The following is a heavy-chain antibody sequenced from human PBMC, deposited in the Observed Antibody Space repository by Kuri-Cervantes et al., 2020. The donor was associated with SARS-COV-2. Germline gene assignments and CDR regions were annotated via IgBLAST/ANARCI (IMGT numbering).Heavy chain of an antibody. J-gene: IGHJ4*02. D-gene: IGHD3-22*01. V-gene: IGHV3-23*03. CDR3: ARDLYYYDSSGYYDY. CDR1: GFTFSSSA. Sequence: SCAASGFTFSSSAMSWVRQAPGKGLEWVSVIYSGGSSTYYADSVKGRFTISRDNGKNSLYLQMNSLRAEDTTVYYCARDLYYYDSSGYYDYWGQGTLVTVSS. CDR2: IYSGGSST.